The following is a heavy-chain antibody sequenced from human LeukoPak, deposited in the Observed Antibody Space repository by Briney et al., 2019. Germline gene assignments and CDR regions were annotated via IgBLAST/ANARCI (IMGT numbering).Heavy chain of an antibody. CDR1: GFTFSSYE. CDR2: ISSSGSTI. V-gene: IGHV3-48*03. D-gene: IGHD5-18*01. CDR3: ARDKGYSYGREDY. J-gene: IGHJ4*02. Sequence: GGSLRLSCAASGFTFSSYEMNWVRQDQGKGLEWVSYISSSGSTIYYADSVKGRFSISRDNAKNSLYLQMNSLRAEDTAVYYCARDKGYSYGREDYWGQGTLVTVSS.